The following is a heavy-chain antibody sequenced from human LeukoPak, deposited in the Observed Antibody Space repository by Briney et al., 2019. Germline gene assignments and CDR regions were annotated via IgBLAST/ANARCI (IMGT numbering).Heavy chain of an antibody. CDR2: INHSGST. V-gene: IGHV4-34*01. CDR3: ARPSGWSGPNWFDP. J-gene: IGHJ5*02. D-gene: IGHD6-19*01. CDR1: GGSFSGYY. Sequence: SETLSLTCAVYGGSFSGYYWSWIRQPPGKGLEWIGEINHSGSTNYNPSLKSRVTISVDTSKNQFSLKLSSVTAAATAVYYCARPSGWSGPNWFDPWGQGTLVTVS.